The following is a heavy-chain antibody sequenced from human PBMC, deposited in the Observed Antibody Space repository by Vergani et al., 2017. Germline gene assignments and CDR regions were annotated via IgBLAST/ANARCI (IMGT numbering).Heavy chain of an antibody. V-gene: IGHV4-59*01. Sequence: QVRLQESGPGLVKPSETLSLTCSVSGGSMSGYYWSWIRQPPGKELEWIGYMYHSGSTNYNPSLKSRVTISVDTSKNQFSLKLSSVTAADTAVYYCARFAPLWSGNYRKNAFDIWGQGTMVTVSS. D-gene: IGHD3-3*01. CDR3: ARFAPLWSGNYRKNAFDI. CDR2: MYHSGST. CDR1: GGSMSGYY. J-gene: IGHJ3*02.